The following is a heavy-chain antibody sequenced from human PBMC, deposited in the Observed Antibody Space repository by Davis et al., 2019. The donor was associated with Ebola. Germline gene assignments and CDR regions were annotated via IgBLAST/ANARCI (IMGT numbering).Heavy chain of an antibody. V-gene: IGHV5-51*01. Sequence: GESLKLSCQGSGYSFTSYWIGWVRQMPGKGLEWMGIIYPGDSDTRYRPSFQGQVTISADKSISTAYLQWSSLKAADTAVYYCARHRIMGDFWSGLTQFYAMDVWGQGTTVTVSS. CDR3: ARHRIMGDFWSGLTQFYAMDV. J-gene: IGHJ6*02. CDR2: IYPGDSDT. D-gene: IGHD3-3*01. CDR1: GYSFTSYW.